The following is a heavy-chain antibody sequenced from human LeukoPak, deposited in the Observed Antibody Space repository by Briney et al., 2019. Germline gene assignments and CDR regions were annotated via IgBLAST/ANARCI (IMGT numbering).Heavy chain of an antibody. V-gene: IGHV3-21*01. CDR1: GFTFSSYS. D-gene: IGHD3-16*01. CDR3: ARDGGSKSLNWFDP. CDR2: ISSSSSYI. Sequence: GGSLRLSCAASGFTFSSYSMNWVRQAPGKGLEWVSSISSSSSYIYYADSMKGRFTISRDNAKNTLYLQMNSLRAEDTAVYYCARDGGSKSLNWFDPWGQGTLVTVSS. J-gene: IGHJ5*02.